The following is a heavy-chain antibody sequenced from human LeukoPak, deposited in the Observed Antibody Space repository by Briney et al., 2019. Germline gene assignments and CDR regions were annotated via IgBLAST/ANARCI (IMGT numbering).Heavy chain of an antibody. CDR3: ARGSGSYRYYYYGMDV. V-gene: IGHV4-59*01. CDR2: INYSGNN. J-gene: IGHJ6*02. Sequence: PSETLSLTCIVSGGSISNYYWSWIRQPPGKGLERIAYINYSGNNNYNPSLKSRVTISVDTSKNQFSLKLSSVTAADTAVYYCARGSGSYRYYYYGMDVWGQGTTVTVSS. D-gene: IGHD1-26*01. CDR1: GGSISNYY.